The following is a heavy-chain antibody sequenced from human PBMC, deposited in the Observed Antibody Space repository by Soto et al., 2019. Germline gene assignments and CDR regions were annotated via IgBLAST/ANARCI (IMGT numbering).Heavy chain of an antibody. CDR2: IYYSGST. CDR1: GGSISSGDYY. J-gene: IGHJ5*02. Sequence: ASETLSLTCTVSGGSISSGDYYWSWIRQPPGKGLEWIGYIYYSGSTYYNPSLKSRVTISVDTSKNQFSLKLSSVTAADTAVYYCARDYDSSGSWFAPWGQGTLVTVSS. D-gene: IGHD3-22*01. V-gene: IGHV4-30-4*01. CDR3: ARDYDSSGSWFAP.